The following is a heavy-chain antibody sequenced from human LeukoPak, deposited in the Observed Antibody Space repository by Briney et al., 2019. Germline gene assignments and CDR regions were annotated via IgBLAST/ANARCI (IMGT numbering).Heavy chain of an antibody. CDR2: IYYSGST. D-gene: IGHD3-22*01. Sequence: PPQTLSLTCTVSGGSISSGDYYWSWIRQPPGKGLEWIGYIYYSGSTYYNPSLKSRVTISVDTSKNQFSLKLSSVTAADTAVYYCARDQYGGDYYDSSGEYRGQGTLVTVSS. CDR1: GGSISSGDYY. CDR3: ARDQYGGDYYDSSGEY. J-gene: IGHJ4*02. V-gene: IGHV4-30-4*01.